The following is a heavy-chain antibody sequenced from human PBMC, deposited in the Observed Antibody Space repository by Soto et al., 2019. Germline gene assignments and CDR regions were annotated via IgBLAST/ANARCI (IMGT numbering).Heavy chain of an antibody. D-gene: IGHD3-10*01. V-gene: IGHV3-23*01. CDR2: ITGGGDAT. CDR1: GFTFINYD. J-gene: IGHJ2*01. Sequence: EVQLLDSGGGLVQPGGSLRLSCATSGFTFINYDMNWVRQAPGKGLQWVARITGGGDATFYTYAVKGRFTISRDSYSNTASLHMNPLGRDDTAVYYCARKVRVSTTPPDEWYSDRWGRGTLVTVSS. CDR3: ARKVRVSTTPPDEWYSDR.